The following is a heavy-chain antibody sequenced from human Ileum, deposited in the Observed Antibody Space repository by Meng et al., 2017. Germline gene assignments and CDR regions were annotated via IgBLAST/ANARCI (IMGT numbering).Heavy chain of an antibody. Sequence: QVQLVQEGEEGKKQGAEVKGSCKASGYTFINNALHWMRQAPGQSLEWVGWINAGIGDTKYSQNLQGRVTITRDTSASTTYMELRSLKSEDTATYYCARDRGATYSFDYWGQGTLVTVSS. D-gene: IGHD1-26*01. CDR3: ARDRGATYSFDY. V-gene: IGHV1-3*01. CDR1: GYTFINNA. J-gene: IGHJ4*02. CDR2: INAGIGDT.